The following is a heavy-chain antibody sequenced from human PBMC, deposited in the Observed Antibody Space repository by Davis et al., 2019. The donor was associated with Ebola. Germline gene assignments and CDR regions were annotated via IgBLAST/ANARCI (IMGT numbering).Heavy chain of an antibody. J-gene: IGHJ5*02. CDR3: ARAALGYDSSGYYFGWFDP. Sequence: AASVKVSCKASGYTFTGYYMHWVRQAPGQGLEWMGWINPNSGGTNYAQKFQGRVTITADKSTSTAYMELSSLRSEDTAVYYCARAALGYDSSGYYFGWFDPWGQGTLVTVSS. CDR1: GYTFTGYY. CDR2: INPNSGGT. V-gene: IGHV1-2*02. D-gene: IGHD3-22*01.